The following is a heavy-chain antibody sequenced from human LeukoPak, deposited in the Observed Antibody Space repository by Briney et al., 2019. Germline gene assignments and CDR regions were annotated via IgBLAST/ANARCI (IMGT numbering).Heavy chain of an antibody. CDR2: IYYSEIT. Sequence: SETLSLTCTVSGGSISSSIYYWGWIRQPPGKGLEWIGSIYYSEITYYNPPLRRRVTISVHTSKNQFSLMLSSVTAADTAVYYCAGAYYFDSGGYYVIGVYNWFDPWGQGTLVTVSS. V-gene: IGHV4-39*01. D-gene: IGHD3-22*01. J-gene: IGHJ5*02. CDR3: AGAYYFDSGGYYVIGVYNWFDP. CDR1: GGSISSSIYY.